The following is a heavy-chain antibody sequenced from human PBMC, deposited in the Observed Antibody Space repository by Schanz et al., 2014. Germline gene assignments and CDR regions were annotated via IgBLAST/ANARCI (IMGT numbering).Heavy chain of an antibody. CDR1: EFTFSTDA. Sequence: EVQLLESGGGLVQPGGSLRLSCSASEFTFSTDAMSWVRQAPGKGLVWVSRIKSDGSSTSYADSVKGRFTISRDNTKNSLFLQLNSLRADDTAVYYCARNRGSGGQNWYFDLWGRGTLVTVSS. CDR2: IKSDGSST. V-gene: IGHV3-74*02. D-gene: IGHD1-26*01. J-gene: IGHJ2*01. CDR3: ARNRGSGGQNWYFDL.